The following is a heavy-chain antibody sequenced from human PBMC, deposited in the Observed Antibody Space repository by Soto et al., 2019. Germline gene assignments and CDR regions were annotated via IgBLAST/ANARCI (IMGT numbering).Heavy chain of an antibody. Sequence: QVQLVQSXAEVKKPGSSVKVSCKASGGSLSNYGISWVRQAPGQGLEWMGAIIPVFGTPNYAQKFQDRVTITADESTTTVYMEVRSLTSEDTAVYYCARGDATKIVVTTYYAMDVWGQGTTVTVSS. J-gene: IGHJ6*02. D-gene: IGHD3-22*01. V-gene: IGHV1-69*12. CDR3: ARGDATKIVVTTYYAMDV. CDR1: GGSLSNYG. CDR2: IIPVFGTP.